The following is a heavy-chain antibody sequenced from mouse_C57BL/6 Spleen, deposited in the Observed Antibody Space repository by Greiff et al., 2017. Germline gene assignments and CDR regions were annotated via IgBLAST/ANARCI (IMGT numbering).Heavy chain of an antibody. V-gene: IGHV5-17*01. CDR3: ARGYYGPNYYAMDY. Sequence: EVQVVESGGGLVKPGGSLKLSCAASGFTFSDYGMHWVRQAPEKGLEWVAYISGGSSTIYYADTVKGRFTISRDNAKNTLFLQMTSLRSEDTAMYYCARGYYGPNYYAMDYWGQGTSVTVSS. D-gene: IGHD1-1*01. CDR1: GFTFSDYG. J-gene: IGHJ4*01. CDR2: ISGGSSTI.